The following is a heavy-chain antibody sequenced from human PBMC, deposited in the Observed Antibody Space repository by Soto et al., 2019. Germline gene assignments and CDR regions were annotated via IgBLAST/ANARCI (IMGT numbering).Heavy chain of an antibody. CDR1: GFTFSSYA. Sequence: GGSLRLSCAASGFTFSSYAMSWVRQAPGKGLEWVSAISGSGGSTYYADSVKGRFTISRDNSKNTLYLQMNSLRAEDTAVYYFSKSPDGGWYLHDFWGQGTMVTVSS. V-gene: IGHV3-23*01. D-gene: IGHD6-19*01. CDR3: SKSPDGGWYLHDF. J-gene: IGHJ3*01. CDR2: ISGSGGST.